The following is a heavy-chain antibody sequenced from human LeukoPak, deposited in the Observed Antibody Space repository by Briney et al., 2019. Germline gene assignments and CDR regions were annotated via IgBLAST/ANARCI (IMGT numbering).Heavy chain of an antibody. J-gene: IGHJ4*02. CDR1: GYTLTELS. Sequence: AASVKVSCKVSGYTLTELSMHWVRQAPGKGLEWMGGFDPEDGETIYAQKSQGRVTMTEDTSTDTAYMELSSLRSEDTAVYYCATQYYYGSGSYYTTFDYWGQGTLVTVSS. D-gene: IGHD3-10*01. CDR3: ATQYYYGSGSYYTTFDY. CDR2: FDPEDGET. V-gene: IGHV1-24*01.